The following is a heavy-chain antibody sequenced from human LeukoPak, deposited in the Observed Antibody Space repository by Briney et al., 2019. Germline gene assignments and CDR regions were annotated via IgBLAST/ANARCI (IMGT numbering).Heavy chain of an antibody. V-gene: IGHV3-23*01. CDR1: GFTFSSYA. Sequence: GGSLRLSCAASGFTFSSYAMSWVRQAPGKGLEWVSAISGSGGSTYYADSVKGRFTISRDNSKNTLYLQMNSLRAEDTAVYYCAKPGRLDYGGYVDEDYFDYWGQGTLVTVSS. D-gene: IGHD4-17*01. J-gene: IGHJ4*02. CDR2: ISGSGGST. CDR3: AKPGRLDYGGYVDEDYFDY.